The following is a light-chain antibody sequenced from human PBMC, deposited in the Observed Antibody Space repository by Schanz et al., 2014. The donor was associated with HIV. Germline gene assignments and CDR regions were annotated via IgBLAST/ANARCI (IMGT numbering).Light chain of an antibody. Sequence: QSVLTQPPSVSGAPGQRVTISCAGSSSNIGAGYDVHWYHHLPGSAPKLLISGNNNRPSGVPDRFSGSKSGTSVSLAITDLQTEDEADYFCQSYDKSLSVVIFGGGTKLTVL. V-gene: IGLV1-40*01. CDR1: SSNIGAGYD. CDR3: QSYDKSLSVVI. J-gene: IGLJ2*01. CDR2: GNN.